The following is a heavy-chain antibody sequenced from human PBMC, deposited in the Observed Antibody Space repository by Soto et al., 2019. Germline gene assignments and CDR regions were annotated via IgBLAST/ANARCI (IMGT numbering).Heavy chain of an antibody. CDR2: IYSGGST. J-gene: IGHJ6*02. D-gene: IGHD2-15*01. CDR3: ARVQDGADYYYYYDMDV. CDR1: GFTVSSNY. Sequence: TGGSLRLSCGASGFTVSSNYMSWVRQAPGKGLEWVSVIYSGGSTYYADSVKGRFTISRDNSKNTLYLQMNSLRAEDTAVYYCARVQDGADYYYYYDMDVWGQGTTVTVSS. V-gene: IGHV3-53*01.